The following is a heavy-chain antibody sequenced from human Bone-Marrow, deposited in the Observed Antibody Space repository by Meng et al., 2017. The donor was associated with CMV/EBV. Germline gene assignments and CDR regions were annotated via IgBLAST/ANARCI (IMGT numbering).Heavy chain of an antibody. CDR1: GYSFTSYW. D-gene: IGHD2/OR15-2a*01. Sequence: GGSLRLSCKGSGYSFTSYWIGWVRQMPGKGLEGMGIIYPGDSDTRYSPSFQGQVTISADKSISTAYLQWSSLKASDTAMYYCARRNPFLSYGMDVWVQGTTVTVSS. CDR3: ARRNPFLSYGMDV. CDR2: IYPGDSDT. J-gene: IGHJ6*02. V-gene: IGHV5-51*01.